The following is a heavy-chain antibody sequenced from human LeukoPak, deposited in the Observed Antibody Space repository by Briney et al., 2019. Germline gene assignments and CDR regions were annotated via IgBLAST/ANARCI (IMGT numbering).Heavy chain of an antibody. CDR2: INPNSGYT. V-gene: IGHV1-2*02. Sequence: ASVKVSCKASGYTFTDYYIHWVRQAPGQGLEWMGWINPNSGYTNYAQKFQGRVTMTSDTSISTAYMELSRLGSDDTAVYYCALWGRGSYYDYWGQGTLVTVSS. J-gene: IGHJ4*02. CDR1: GYTFTDYY. D-gene: IGHD1-26*01. CDR3: ALWGRGSYYDY.